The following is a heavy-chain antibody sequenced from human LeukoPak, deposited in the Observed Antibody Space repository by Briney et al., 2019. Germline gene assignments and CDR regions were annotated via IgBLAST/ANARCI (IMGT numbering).Heavy chain of an antibody. D-gene: IGHD3-22*01. CDR3: RVTMIVVVTPYLDY. J-gene: IGHJ4*02. V-gene: IGHV4-39*07. Sequence: SETLSLTCTVSGGSISSSSYYWGWIRQPPGKGLEWIGSMYYSGSTYYNPSLKSRVTISVDTSKNQFSLKLSSVTAADTAVYYCRVTMIVVVTPYLDYWGQGTPVTVSS. CDR2: MYYSGST. CDR1: GGSISSSSYY.